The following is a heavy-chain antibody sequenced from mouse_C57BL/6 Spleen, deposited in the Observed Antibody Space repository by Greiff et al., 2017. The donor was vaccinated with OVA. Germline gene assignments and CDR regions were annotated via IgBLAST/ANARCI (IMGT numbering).Heavy chain of an antibody. J-gene: IGHJ3*01. CDR2: IDPSDSYT. V-gene: IGHV1-50*01. CDR3: ARGTGAYYSNYVSAWFAY. CDR1: GYTFTSYW. Sequence: QVQLQQSGAELVKPGASVKLSCKASGYTFTSYWMQWVKQRPGQGLEWIGEIDPSDSYTNYNQKLKGKATLTVDTSSSTAYMQFSSLTSEDSAVYYCARGTGAYYSNYVSAWFAYWGQGTLVTVSA. D-gene: IGHD2-5*01.